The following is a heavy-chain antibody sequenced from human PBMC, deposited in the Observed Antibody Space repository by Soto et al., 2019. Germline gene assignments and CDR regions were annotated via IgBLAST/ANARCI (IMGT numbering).Heavy chain of an antibody. D-gene: IGHD3-3*01. CDR3: ARDLGYDFWSGYSWFDP. Sequence: GGSLRLSCAASGFTVSSNYMSWVRQAPGKGLEWVSVIYSGGSTYYADSVKGRFTISRDNSKNTLYLQMNSLRAEDTAVYYCARDLGYDFWSGYSWFDPWGQGTLVTVSS. CDR1: GFTVSSNY. CDR2: IYSGGST. V-gene: IGHV3-66*01. J-gene: IGHJ5*02.